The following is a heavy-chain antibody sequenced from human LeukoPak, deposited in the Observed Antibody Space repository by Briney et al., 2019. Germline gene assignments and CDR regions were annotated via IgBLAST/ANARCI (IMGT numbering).Heavy chain of an antibody. Sequence: ASVKVSCKASGYTFTSYGISWVRQAPGQGLEWMGWISAYNGNTNYAQKLQGRVTMTRDTSISTAYMELSRLRSDDTAVYYCARERNYDSSGYLNDAFDIWGQGTMVTVSS. V-gene: IGHV1-18*01. CDR2: ISAYNGNT. J-gene: IGHJ3*02. D-gene: IGHD3-22*01. CDR1: GYTFTSYG. CDR3: ARERNYDSSGYLNDAFDI.